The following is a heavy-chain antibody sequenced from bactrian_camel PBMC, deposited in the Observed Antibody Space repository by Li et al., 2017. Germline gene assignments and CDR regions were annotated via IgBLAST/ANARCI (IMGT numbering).Heavy chain of an antibody. Sequence: SGFTFSSTAMSWVRQVGGKGLEWVSSINSGGDSTYYADSVRGRFTISKGNEDSDRKTLYLQMNSLRPDDTAVYYCAAVAEGRTVAGGISLFSLFEDGYWGRGTQVTVS. J-gene: IGHJ6*01. CDR1: GFTFSSTA. CDR2: INSGGDST. CDR3: AAVAEGRTVAGGISLFSLFEDGY. V-gene: IGHV3S40*01. D-gene: IGHD1*01.